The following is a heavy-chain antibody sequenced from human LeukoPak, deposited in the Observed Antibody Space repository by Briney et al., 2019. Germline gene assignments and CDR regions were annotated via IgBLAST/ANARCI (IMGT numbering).Heavy chain of an antibody. V-gene: IGHV4-39*07. Sequence: SETLSLTCTVSGGSISSSSYYWGWIRQPPGKGLEWIGSIYYSGSTYYNPSLKSRVTISVDTSKNQFCLKLSSVTAADTAVYYCARTSDPGGYYYYYYMDVWGKGTTVTVSS. CDR1: GGSISSSSYY. CDR3: ARTSDPGGYYYYYYMDV. CDR2: IYYSGST. J-gene: IGHJ6*03. D-gene: IGHD3-16*01.